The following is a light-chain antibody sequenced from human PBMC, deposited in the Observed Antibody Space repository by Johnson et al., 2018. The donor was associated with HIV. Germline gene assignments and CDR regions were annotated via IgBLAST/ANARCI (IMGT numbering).Light chain of an antibody. J-gene: IGLJ1*01. Sequence: QSVLTQPPSVSAAPGQKVTISCSGSSSNIGNNYISWYQQFPGTAPKLLIYENNKRPSGIPERFSGSKSVTSATLGITGLQTEDEAEYYCGTWDSSLSAYVFGTGTKVTVL. CDR2: ENN. V-gene: IGLV1-51*02. CDR3: GTWDSSLSAYV. CDR1: SSNIGNNY.